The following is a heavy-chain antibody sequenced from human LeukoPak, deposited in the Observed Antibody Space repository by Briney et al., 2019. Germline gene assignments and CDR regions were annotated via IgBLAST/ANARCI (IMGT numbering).Heavy chain of an antibody. J-gene: IGHJ4*02. V-gene: IGHV3-30-3*02. Sequence: GGSLRLSCAASGFTFSSYAMHWVRQAPGKGLEWVAVISYDGGSKYYADSVKGRFTISRDNSKNTLYLQMNSLRAEDTAVYYCAKELRLSYCSTTSCYWDYWGQGTLVTVSS. D-gene: IGHD2-2*01. CDR2: ISYDGGSK. CDR1: GFTFSSYA. CDR3: AKELRLSYCSTTSCYWDY.